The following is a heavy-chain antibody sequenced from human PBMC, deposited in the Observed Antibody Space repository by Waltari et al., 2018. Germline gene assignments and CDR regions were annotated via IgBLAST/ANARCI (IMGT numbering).Heavy chain of an antibody. D-gene: IGHD2-15*01. Sequence: QVQLQESGPGLVKPSETLSLTCTVSGGSISSYYWSWIRQPPGKGLEWIGYIYYSGSTNDNPSLKSRVTISVDTAKNQFSRKLSSVTAADTAVYYCARDRCSGGSCYSEAWFDPWGQGTLVTVSS. V-gene: IGHV4-59*01. J-gene: IGHJ5*02. CDR2: IYYSGST. CDR1: GGSISSYY. CDR3: ARDRCSGGSCYSEAWFDP.